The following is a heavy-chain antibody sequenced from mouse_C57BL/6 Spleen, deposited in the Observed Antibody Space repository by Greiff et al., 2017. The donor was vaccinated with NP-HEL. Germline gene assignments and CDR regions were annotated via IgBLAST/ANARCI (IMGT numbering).Heavy chain of an antibody. Sequence: VQLQQSGAELVKPGASVKLSCKASGYTFSEYTIHWVKQRSGQGLEWIGWFYPGSGSTKYNEKFKDKATLTADKSSSTGYMELSRLTSEDAAVYFCARHEGGVTRYYAMDYWGQGTSVTVSS. CDR1: GYTFSEYT. J-gene: IGHJ4*01. CDR2: FYPGSGST. CDR3: ARHEGGVTRYYAMDY. D-gene: IGHD2-5*01. V-gene: IGHV1-62-2*01.